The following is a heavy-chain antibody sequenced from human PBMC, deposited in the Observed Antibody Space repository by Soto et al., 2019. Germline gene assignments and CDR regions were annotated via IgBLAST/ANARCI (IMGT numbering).Heavy chain of an antibody. CDR3: ARRGSGSSWYASNWFDP. Sequence: GESLKISCKGSGYSFTSYWIGWVRQMPGKGLEWMGIIYPGDSDTRYSPSFQGQVTISADKSISTAYLQWSSLKASDTAMYYCARRGSGSSWYASNWFDPWGQGTLVTVSS. D-gene: IGHD6-13*01. V-gene: IGHV5-51*01. J-gene: IGHJ5*02. CDR1: GYSFTSYW. CDR2: IYPGDSDT.